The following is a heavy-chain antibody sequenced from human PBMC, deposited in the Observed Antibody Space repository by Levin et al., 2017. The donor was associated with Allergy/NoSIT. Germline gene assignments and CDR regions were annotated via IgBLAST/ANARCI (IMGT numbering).Heavy chain of an antibody. J-gene: IGHJ6*03. Sequence: SQTLSLTCTVSGGSISSYYWSWIRQPPGKGLEWIGYIYYSGSTNYNPSLKSRVTISVDTSKNQFSLKLSSVTAADTAVYYCARGTTGPIPYYYYYMDVWGKGTTVTVSS. CDR2: IYYSGST. CDR3: ARGTTGPIPYYYYYMDV. D-gene: IGHD2-8*02. V-gene: IGHV4-59*01. CDR1: GGSISSYY.